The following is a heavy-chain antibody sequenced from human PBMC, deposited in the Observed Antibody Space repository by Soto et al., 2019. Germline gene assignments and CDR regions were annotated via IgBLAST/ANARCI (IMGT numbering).Heavy chain of an antibody. CDR3: ARLTDYYDSSGYYPHFDY. CDR2: IIPIFGTA. Sequence: SVKVSCKASGGTFSSYAISWMRQAPGQGLEWMGGIIPIFGTANYAQKFQGRVTITADESTSTAYMELSSLRSEDTAVYYCARLTDYYDSSGYYPHFDYWGQGTLVTVSS. D-gene: IGHD3-22*01. V-gene: IGHV1-69*13. CDR1: GGTFSSYA. J-gene: IGHJ4*02.